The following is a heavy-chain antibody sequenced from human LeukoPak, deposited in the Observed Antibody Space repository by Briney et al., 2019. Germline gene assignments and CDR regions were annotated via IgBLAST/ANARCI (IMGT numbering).Heavy chain of an antibody. CDR1: GGTFNNYA. J-gene: IGHJ4*02. D-gene: IGHD1-14*01. CDR3: ARDRGHGKWDYFDY. CDR2: IIPIFDIT. V-gene: IGHV1-69*04. Sequence: SVKVSCKASGGTFNNYAFSWVRPAPGQGLEWMGRIIPIFDITNYTQNFQGRVTIAADTSTSTAYMELSSLRSGDTAIYYCARDRGHGKWDYFDYWGQGTLVTVSS.